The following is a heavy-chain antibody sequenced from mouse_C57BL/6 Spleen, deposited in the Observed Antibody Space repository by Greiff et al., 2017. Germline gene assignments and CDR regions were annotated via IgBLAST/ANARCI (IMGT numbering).Heavy chain of an antibody. CDR3: ARSYYSNYGYFDV. D-gene: IGHD2-5*01. CDR1: GFNFSSYA. CDR2: ISDGGSYT. Sequence: EVQGVESGGGLVKPGGSLKLSCAASGFNFSSYAMSWVRQTPEKRLEWVATISDGGSYTYYPENVKGRFTISRDNAKNNLYLQMSHLKSEDTAMYYCARSYYSNYGYFDVWGTGTTVTVSS. J-gene: IGHJ1*03. V-gene: IGHV5-4*01.